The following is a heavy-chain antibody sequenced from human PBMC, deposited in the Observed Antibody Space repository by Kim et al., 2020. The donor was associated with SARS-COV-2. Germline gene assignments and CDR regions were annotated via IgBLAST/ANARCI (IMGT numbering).Heavy chain of an antibody. CDR1: GCSISSSSYY. CDR3: ARVEGKYCSGGSCYVGRLVDY. CDR2: IYYSGST. D-gene: IGHD2-15*01. Sequence: SETLSLTCTVSGCSISSSSYYWGWIRQPPGKGLEWIGCIYYSGSTYYNPSLKSRVTISVDTSKNQFSLKLSSVTAADTAVYYCARVEGKYCSGGSCYVGRLVDYWGPGTLVTVSS. V-gene: IGHV4-39*07. J-gene: IGHJ4*02.